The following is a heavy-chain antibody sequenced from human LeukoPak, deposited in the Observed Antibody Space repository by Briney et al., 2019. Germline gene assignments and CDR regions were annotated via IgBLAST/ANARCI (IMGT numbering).Heavy chain of an antibody. CDR1: GDSMTSGSYY. CDR2: VYTRGSA. CDR3: ARDNSGSFPPIFDH. D-gene: IGHD1-26*01. V-gene: IGHV4-61*02. J-gene: IGHJ4*02. Sequence: PSQTPSLTCTVSGDSMTSGSYYWSWIRQPAGKGLEWIGRVYTRGSATYNPSLKSRVTLSVDTSNNQVSLRLTSVTAADTAVYYCARDNSGSFPPIFDHWGQGFQFTVSS.